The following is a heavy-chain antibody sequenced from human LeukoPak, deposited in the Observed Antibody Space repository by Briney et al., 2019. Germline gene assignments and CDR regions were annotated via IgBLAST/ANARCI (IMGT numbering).Heavy chain of an antibody. J-gene: IGHJ5*02. V-gene: IGHV4-34*01. CDR1: GGSFSGYY. Sequence: PSETLSLTCAVYGGSFSGYYWSWIRQPPGKGLEWVGEINHSGSTNYNPSLKSRVTISVNTSKNQFSLKLSSVTAADTAVYYCARGESGLLRFLEWSPTKGSWFDPWGQGTLVTVSS. CDR2: INHSGST. D-gene: IGHD3-3*01. CDR3: ARGESGLLRFLEWSPTKGSWFDP.